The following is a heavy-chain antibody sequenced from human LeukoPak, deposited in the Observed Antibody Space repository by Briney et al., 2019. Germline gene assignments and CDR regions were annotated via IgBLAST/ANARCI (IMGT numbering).Heavy chain of an antibody. Sequence: SETLSLTRTVSGGSISSSSYYWGWIRQPPGKGLEWIGSIYYSGSTYYNPSLKSRVTISVDTSKSQSSLRLTSVTAADTAVYYCARHVRFLEWLSSYYFDYWGQGTLVTVSS. CDR2: IYYSGST. CDR3: ARHVRFLEWLSSYYFDY. V-gene: IGHV4-39*01. CDR1: GGSISSSSYY. D-gene: IGHD3-3*01. J-gene: IGHJ4*02.